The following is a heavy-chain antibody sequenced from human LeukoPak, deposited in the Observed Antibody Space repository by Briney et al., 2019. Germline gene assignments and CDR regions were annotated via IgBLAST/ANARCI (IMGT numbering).Heavy chain of an antibody. J-gene: IGHJ4*02. CDR1: GFTFSSYA. V-gene: IGHV3-30*04. CDR3: ARDNSQYQLLENDFDY. D-gene: IGHD2-2*01. CDR2: ISYDGSNK. Sequence: GRSLRLSCAASGFTFSSYAMHWVRQAPGEGREWVAVISYDGSNKYYADSVKGRFTISRDNSKNTLYLQMNSLRAEDTAVYYCARDNSQYQLLENDFDYWGQGTLVTVSS.